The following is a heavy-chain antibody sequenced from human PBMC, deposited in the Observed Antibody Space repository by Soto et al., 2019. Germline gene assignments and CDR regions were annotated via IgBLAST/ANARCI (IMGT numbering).Heavy chain of an antibody. Sequence: QVQLQESGPGLVKPSETLSLTCTVSGGSISSYYWSWIRQPPGKGLEWIGYIYYSGSTNYNPSLKSRVTISVDTSKNQFSLKLSSVTAADTAVYYCARVLREVWQQLDLLDPWGQGTLVTVSS. J-gene: IGHJ5*02. CDR2: IYYSGST. D-gene: IGHD6-13*01. V-gene: IGHV4-59*01. CDR3: ARVLREVWQQLDLLDP. CDR1: GGSISSYY.